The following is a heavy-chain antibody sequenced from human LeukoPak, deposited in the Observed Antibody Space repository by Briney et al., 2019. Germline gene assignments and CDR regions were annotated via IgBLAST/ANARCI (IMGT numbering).Heavy chain of an antibody. J-gene: IGHJ4*02. Sequence: ASVKVSCKASGYTFTSYDINWVRQATGQGLEWMGWMNPNSGNTGYAQKFQGRVTMTRNTSISTAYMELSSLRSEDTAVYYCAREVRDYDFWSGYYSDYWGQGTLVTVSP. CDR1: GYTFTSYD. V-gene: IGHV1-8*01. D-gene: IGHD3-3*01. CDR3: AREVRDYDFWSGYYSDY. CDR2: MNPNSGNT.